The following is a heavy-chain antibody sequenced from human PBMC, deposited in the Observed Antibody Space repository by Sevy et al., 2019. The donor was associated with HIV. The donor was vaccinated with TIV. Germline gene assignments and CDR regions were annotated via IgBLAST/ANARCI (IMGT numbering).Heavy chain of an antibody. Sequence: GGSLRLSCAASGFTFSGSAMHWVRQASGKGLEWVGRIRSRVNSHATAYAASVKGRFTIARDHSEKTAFLQMSSLKTEDTAVYYCTASMKTDVLRYFDWLEEPPFDHWGQGTLVTVSS. V-gene: IGHV3-73*01. CDR3: TASMKTDVLRYFDWLEEPPFDH. CDR1: GFTFSGSA. CDR2: IRSRVNSHAT. D-gene: IGHD3-9*01. J-gene: IGHJ4*02.